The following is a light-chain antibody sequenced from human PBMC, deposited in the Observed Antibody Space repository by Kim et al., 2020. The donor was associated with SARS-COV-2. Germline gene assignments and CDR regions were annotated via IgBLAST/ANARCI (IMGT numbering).Light chain of an antibody. V-gene: IGKV3-11*01. CDR2: DTV. J-gene: IGKJ4*01. CDR1: QSVSNY. Sequence: ETVLTQSPVTLSLSPGERATLSCRASQSVSNYVAWYQQKPGQAPRLLIYDTVNRATDIPARFSGSGSGTDFTLTISSLEAEDFAVYYCQQGTNWPLTFGGGTKVDIK. CDR3: QQGTNWPLT.